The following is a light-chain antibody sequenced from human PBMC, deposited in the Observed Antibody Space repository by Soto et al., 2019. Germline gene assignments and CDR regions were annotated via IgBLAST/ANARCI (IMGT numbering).Light chain of an antibody. CDR3: RSYAGSNQFAV. CDR1: SSDVGGYNF. J-gene: IGLJ2*01. CDR2: EVT. V-gene: IGLV2-8*01. Sequence: QSVLTQPPSASGSPGQSVTISCTGTSSDVGGYNFVSWYQHHPGKAPKLMIYEVTKRPSGVPDRFSGSKSGNTASLTVSGRQAEDAADYYCRSYAGSNQFAVSGGGTQLTFL.